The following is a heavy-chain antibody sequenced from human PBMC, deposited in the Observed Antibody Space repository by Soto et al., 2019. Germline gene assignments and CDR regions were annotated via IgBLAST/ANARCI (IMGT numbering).Heavy chain of an antibody. CDR1: GGSFTGHF. CDR3: ARAKFESTGWHQFDI. D-gene: IGHD7-27*01. Sequence: EPLSLTCTVSGGSFTGHFWSWVRQPPGKGLEWIGEVSHSGNTKYYPSLRSRVTLSVDSSKNQISLALTSVTAADTAVYYCARAKFESTGWHQFDIWGQGTRVTVSS. J-gene: IGHJ4*02. CDR2: VSHSGNT. V-gene: IGHV4-34*01.